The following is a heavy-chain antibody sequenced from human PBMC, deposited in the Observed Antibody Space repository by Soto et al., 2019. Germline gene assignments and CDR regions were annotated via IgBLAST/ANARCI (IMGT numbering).Heavy chain of an antibody. CDR1: GGTFSRSA. V-gene: IGHV1-69*13. Sequence: ASVKVSCKASGGTFSRSAINCVREAPGQGLEWMGGIIPIFGTANYAQKFQGRVTITADESTSTAYMELSSLRSEDTAVYYCARSYYYDSSGSGLKGWFDPWGQGTLVTVSS. CDR3: ARSYYYDSSGSGLKGWFDP. J-gene: IGHJ5*02. CDR2: IIPIFGTA. D-gene: IGHD3-22*01.